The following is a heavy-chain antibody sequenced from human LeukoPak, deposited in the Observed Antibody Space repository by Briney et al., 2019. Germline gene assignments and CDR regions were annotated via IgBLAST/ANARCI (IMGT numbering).Heavy chain of an antibody. D-gene: IGHD4-23*01. J-gene: IGHJ4*02. CDR2: IIPIFGKA. Sequence: EASVKASCKASGGSFSSYAINWVRQAPGQGLEWMGGIIPIFGKANYAQKFQDRVAITAVESMSTVYMELSSLRSGDTAVYYCARGWLAETTVVTPYNYWGQGTLVTVSS. CDR1: GGSFSSYA. V-gene: IGHV1-69*13. CDR3: ARGWLAETTVVTPYNY.